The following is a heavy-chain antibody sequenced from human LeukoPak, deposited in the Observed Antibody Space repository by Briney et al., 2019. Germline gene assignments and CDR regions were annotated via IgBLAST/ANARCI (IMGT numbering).Heavy chain of an antibody. J-gene: IGHJ4*02. Sequence: GGSLRLSCAASGFTFSSYSMNWVRQAPGNGLEWVSSISSSSSYIYYADSVKGRFTIPRDNAKNSLYLQMNSLRAEDTAVYYCARNYGGNSGPIDYWGQGTLVTVSS. V-gene: IGHV3-21*01. D-gene: IGHD4-23*01. CDR3: ARNYGGNSGPIDY. CDR2: ISSSSSYI. CDR1: GFTFSSYS.